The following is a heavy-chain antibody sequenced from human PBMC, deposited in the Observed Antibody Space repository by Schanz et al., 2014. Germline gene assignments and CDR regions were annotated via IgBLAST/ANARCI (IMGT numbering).Heavy chain of an antibody. J-gene: IGHJ6*02. CDR3: VRDAGWAFGDYHGMDV. CDR1: GGTFSSST. Sequence: QVQLVQSGAEVKKPGASVKVSCKASGGTFSSSTLTWVRQAPGQGLEWMGRIIPILDKTNYAQKFQGRVTMTADKSTSTVYMELSSLISDDTAVYYCVRDAGWAFGDYHGMDVWGQGTMVTVSS. D-gene: IGHD3-10*01. CDR2: IIPILDKT. V-gene: IGHV1-69*09.